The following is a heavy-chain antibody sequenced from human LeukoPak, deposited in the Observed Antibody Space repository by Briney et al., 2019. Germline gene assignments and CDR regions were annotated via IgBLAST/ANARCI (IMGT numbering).Heavy chain of an antibody. V-gene: IGHV4-34*01. J-gene: IGHJ4*02. CDR3: ARHDGGGY. CDR1: GGSFSAYY. Sequence: SETLSLTCAVYGGSFSAYYWSWIRQPPGKGLEWIGEISHSGSTNYNPSLKSRVTISVDTSKNQFSLKLSSVTAADTAAYYCARHDGGGYWGQGTLVTVSS. CDR2: ISHSGST.